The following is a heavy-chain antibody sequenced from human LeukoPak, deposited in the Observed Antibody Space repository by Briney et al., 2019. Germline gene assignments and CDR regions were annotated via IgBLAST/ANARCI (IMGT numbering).Heavy chain of an antibody. Sequence: PSETLSLTCAVYGGSFSGYYWSWIRQPPGKGLEWIGEINHSGSTNYNPSLKSRVIISVDTSKNQFSLKLSSVTAADTAVYYCAREKAARSLYYYYYMDVWGKGTTVTVSS. CDR3: AREKAARSLYYYYYMDV. J-gene: IGHJ6*03. CDR1: GGSFSGYY. D-gene: IGHD6-6*01. CDR2: INHSGST. V-gene: IGHV4-34*01.